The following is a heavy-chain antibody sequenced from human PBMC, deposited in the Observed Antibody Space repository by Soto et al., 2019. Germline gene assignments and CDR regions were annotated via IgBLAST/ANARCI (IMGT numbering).Heavy chain of an antibody. Sequence: SETLSLTCTVSGGSISSSSYYWGWIRQPPGKGLEWIGSIYYSGSTYYNPSLKSRVTISVDTSKNQFSLKLSSVTAADTAVYYCASTSSGWFDQPYYYYYMDVWGKGTTVTVSS. CDR2: IYYSGST. J-gene: IGHJ6*03. CDR1: GGSISSSSYY. D-gene: IGHD6-19*01. V-gene: IGHV4-39*01. CDR3: ASTSSGWFDQPYYYYYMDV.